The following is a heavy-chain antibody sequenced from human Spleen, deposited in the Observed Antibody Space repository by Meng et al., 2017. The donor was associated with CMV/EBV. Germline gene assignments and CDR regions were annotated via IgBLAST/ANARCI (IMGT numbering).Heavy chain of an antibody. V-gene: IGHV1-2*06. J-gene: IGHJ5*02. CDR3: ARGPYDILTGYYLLGGWFDP. D-gene: IGHD3-9*01. Sequence: FTGYYMHWVRQAPGQGLERMGRINPNSGGTNYAQKFQGRVTMTRDTSISTAYMELSRLRSDDTAVYYCARGPYDILTGYYLLGGWFDPWGQGTLVTVSS. CDR2: INPNSGGT. CDR1: FTGYY.